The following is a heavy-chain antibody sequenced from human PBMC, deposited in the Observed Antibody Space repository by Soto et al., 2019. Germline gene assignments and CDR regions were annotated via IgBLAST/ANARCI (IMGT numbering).Heavy chain of an antibody. V-gene: IGHV1-18*01. CDR1: GYPFSNYG. CDR3: AREGVSSGYNFFWFEP. CDR2: LNVYRGNT. J-gene: IGHJ5*02. D-gene: IGHD6-19*01. Sequence: GASVKVSCKSSGYPFSNYGIAWVRQAPRQGLEWVGWLNVYRGNTNYAQKVQGRVTMTADTSTNTAYMELTSLRSDDPAGSFCAREGVSSGYNFFWFEPWGQGTLVTVSS.